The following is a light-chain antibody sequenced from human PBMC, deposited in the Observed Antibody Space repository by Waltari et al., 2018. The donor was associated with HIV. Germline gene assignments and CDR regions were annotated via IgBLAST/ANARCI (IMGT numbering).Light chain of an antibody. Sequence: QSALTQPASVSGSPGQSITIPCTGPTGDVAGYKSVSWYQHLPGKAPKLMIYEVTNRPSGVSDRFSGSKSGNTASLTISGLQAEDEADYYCSSYTTDSTLVFGAGTKLTVL. CDR2: EVT. V-gene: IGLV2-14*01. CDR1: TGDVAGYKS. J-gene: IGLJ3*02. CDR3: SSYTTDSTLV.